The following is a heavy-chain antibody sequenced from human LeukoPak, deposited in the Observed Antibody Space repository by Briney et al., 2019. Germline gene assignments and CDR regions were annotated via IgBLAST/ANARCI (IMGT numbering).Heavy chain of an antibody. CDR3: ARASGYLNDLDF. J-gene: IGHJ4*02. D-gene: IGHD3-3*01. CDR1: GFTFSKYR. CDR2: INSHGDTT. Sequence: GGPLRLSCEATGFTFSKYRMHWVRQSPGKGLVWVSFINSHGDTTTYADSVRGRFTISRDNAKNTVFLQMTSLGAEDTAVYYCARASGYLNDLDFWGQGTLVSVSS. V-gene: IGHV3-74*01.